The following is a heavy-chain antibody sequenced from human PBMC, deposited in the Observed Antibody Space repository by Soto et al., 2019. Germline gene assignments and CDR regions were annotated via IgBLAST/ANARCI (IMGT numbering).Heavy chain of an antibody. Sequence: GGSLRLSCAASGFTFSSYSMNWVRQAPGKGLEWVSYISSSSSTIYYADSVKGRFTISRDNAKNSLYLQMNSLRAEDTAVYYCARDGDQAVAGTGWFDPWGQGTLVTVSS. CDR1: GFTFSSYS. CDR3: ARDGDQAVAGTGWFDP. CDR2: ISSSSSTI. J-gene: IGHJ5*02. V-gene: IGHV3-48*01. D-gene: IGHD6-19*01.